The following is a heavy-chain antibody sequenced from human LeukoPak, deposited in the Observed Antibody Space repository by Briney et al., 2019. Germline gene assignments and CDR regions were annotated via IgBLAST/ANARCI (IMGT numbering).Heavy chain of an antibody. CDR1: GYTFTSYG. Sequence: GASVKVSCKASGYTFTSYGISWVRQAPGQGLEWMGGIIPIFGTANYAQKFQGRVTITADESTSIAYMELSSLRSEDTAVYYCARGEVPAAILPFDYWGQGTLVTVSS. CDR2: IIPIFGTA. CDR3: ARGEVPAAILPFDY. J-gene: IGHJ4*02. D-gene: IGHD2-2*02. V-gene: IGHV1-69*13.